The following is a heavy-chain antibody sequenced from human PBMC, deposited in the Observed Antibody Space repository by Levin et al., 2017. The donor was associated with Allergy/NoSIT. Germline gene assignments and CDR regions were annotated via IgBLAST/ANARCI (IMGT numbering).Heavy chain of an antibody. CDR3: ARAGYYDSSGYGDFQH. J-gene: IGHJ1*01. V-gene: IGHV3-7*04. Sequence: PGGSLRLSCAASGFTFSSYWMSWVRQAPGKGLEWVANIKQDGSEKYYVDSVKGRFTISRDNAKNSLYLQMNSLRAEDTAVYYCARAGYYDSSGYGDFQHWGQGTLVTVSS. CDR1: GFTFSSYW. CDR2: IKQDGSEK. D-gene: IGHD3-22*01.